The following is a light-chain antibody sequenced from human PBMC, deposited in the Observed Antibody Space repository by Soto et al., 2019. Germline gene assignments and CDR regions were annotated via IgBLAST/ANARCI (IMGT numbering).Light chain of an antibody. V-gene: IGLV2-14*01. CDR3: SSYTSRSTLV. CDR2: DVS. Sequence: QSALTQPASVSGSPGQSITISCTGTSSDVGGYNYVSWYQQYSGKAPKLMIYDVSNRPSGLSNRFSGSKSGNTASLTISGRQTEDAADYYCSSYTSRSTLVFGGGTKVTVL. CDR1: SSDVGGYNY. J-gene: IGLJ2*01.